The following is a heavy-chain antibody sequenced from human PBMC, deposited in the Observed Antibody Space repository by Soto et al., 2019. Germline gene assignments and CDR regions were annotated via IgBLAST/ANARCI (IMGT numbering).Heavy chain of an antibody. Sequence: SETLSLTCTVSGGSISSSSYYWGWIRQPPAKGLEWIGSIYYSGSTYYNPSLKSRVTISVDTSKNQFSLKLSSVTAADTAVYYCARSTDDHSNYMDVWGQGTTVTVSS. J-gene: IGHJ6*03. V-gene: IGHV4-39*01. CDR3: ARSTDDHSNYMDV. CDR2: IYYSGST. CDR1: GGSISSSSYY. D-gene: IGHD4-4*01.